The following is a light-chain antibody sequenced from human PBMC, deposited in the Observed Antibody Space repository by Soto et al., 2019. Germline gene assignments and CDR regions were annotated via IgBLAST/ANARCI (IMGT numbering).Light chain of an antibody. CDR2: EVT. CDR3: SSHTSSGTLV. CDR1: ISDVGGYNY. V-gene: IGLV2-14*01. J-gene: IGLJ2*01. Sequence: QSALTQPASVSGSPGQSITISCTGTISDVGGYNYVSWYQHHPGKAPKLMIYEVTNRPSGLSNRFSGSKSGNTASLTISGLQAEDEADYYCSSHTSSGTLVFGGRTKLTVL.